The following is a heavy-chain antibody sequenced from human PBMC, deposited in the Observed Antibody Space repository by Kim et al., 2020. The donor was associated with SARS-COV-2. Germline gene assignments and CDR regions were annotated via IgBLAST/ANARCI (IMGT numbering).Heavy chain of an antibody. V-gene: IGHV1-2*02. CDR2: INPNSGGT. J-gene: IGHJ3*02. Sequence: ASVKVSCKASGYTFTGYYMHWVRQAPGQGLEWMGWINPNSGGTNYAQKFQGRVTMTRDTSISTAYMELSRLRSDDTAVYYCARDIVYDYVWGSYRPDAFDIWGQGTMVTVSS. CDR1: GYTFTGYY. CDR3: ARDIVYDYVWGSYRPDAFDI. D-gene: IGHD3-16*02.